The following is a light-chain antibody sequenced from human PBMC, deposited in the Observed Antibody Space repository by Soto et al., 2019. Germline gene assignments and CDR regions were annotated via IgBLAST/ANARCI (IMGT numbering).Light chain of an antibody. J-gene: IGKJ1*01. CDR1: QSVSSNY. CDR3: QQYDTSPRT. V-gene: IGKV3-20*01. CDR2: GAS. Sequence: EVMLTQSPGTLSLSPGERATLSCRASQSVSSNYLAWYQQKSGQAPRLLIYGASKRATDIPDRFSGSGSGTDFTLTIRRLEPEDFAVYYCQQYDTSPRTFGQGTKVEFK.